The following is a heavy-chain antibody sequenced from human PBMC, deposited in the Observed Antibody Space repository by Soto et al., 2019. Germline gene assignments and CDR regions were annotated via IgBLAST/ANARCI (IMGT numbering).Heavy chain of an antibody. CDR2: ISSSSSYI. J-gene: IGHJ4*02. CDR3: ARDLGDSSGPYYFDY. V-gene: IGHV3-21*01. CDR1: GFTFTSYS. D-gene: IGHD3-22*01. Sequence: PGGSLRLSCPASGFTFTSYSMNWARQAPGKGLEWVSSISSSSSYIYYADSVKGRFTISRDNAKNSLYLQMNSLRAEDTAVYYCARDLGDSSGPYYFDYWGQGTLVTVSS.